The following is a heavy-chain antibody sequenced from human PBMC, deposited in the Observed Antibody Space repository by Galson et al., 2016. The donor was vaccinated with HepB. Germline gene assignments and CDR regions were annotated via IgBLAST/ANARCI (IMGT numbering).Heavy chain of an antibody. D-gene: IGHD3-3*01. CDR3: ARMIGWSGYYSLDY. CDR1: GFTFGDYC. Sequence: SLRLSCATSGFTFGDYCMSWFRQAPGKGLEWLSFIRDQAYGETTEYAATVKGRFTISRDDSKSIAYLQMNSLKTEDTALYYCARMIGWSGYYSLDYWGQGTLVIVSS. J-gene: IGHJ4*02. V-gene: IGHV3-49*03. CDR2: IRDQAYGETT.